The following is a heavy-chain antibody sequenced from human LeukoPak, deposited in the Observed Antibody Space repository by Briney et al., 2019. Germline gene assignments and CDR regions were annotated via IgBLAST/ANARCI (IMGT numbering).Heavy chain of an antibody. V-gene: IGHV3-23*01. J-gene: IGHJ4*02. CDR2: ISGSGGTP. Sequence: PGGSLRLSCAASGFTFSSYAMSWVRQAPGKGLEWVSAISGSGGTPYYADSVKGRFTISRDNSKNTLYLQMSSLRAEDTAVYYCAKRRTTVITMDYFDYWGQGTLVTVSS. CDR1: GFTFSSYA. D-gene: IGHD4-17*01. CDR3: AKRRTTVITMDYFDY.